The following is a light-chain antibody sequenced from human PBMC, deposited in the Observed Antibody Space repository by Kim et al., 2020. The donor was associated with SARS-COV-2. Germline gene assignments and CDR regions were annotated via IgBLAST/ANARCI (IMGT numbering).Light chain of an antibody. V-gene: IGKV1-39*01. CDR1: QSISDY. Sequence: ATVGDRVTITCRASQSISDYLNWYQQKPGKAPELLIYGASSLQSGVPSRFSGSGSGTDFTLTISSLQPEDFATYYCQQSYSSPITFGQGTRLEIK. CDR3: QQSYSSPIT. CDR2: GAS. J-gene: IGKJ5*01.